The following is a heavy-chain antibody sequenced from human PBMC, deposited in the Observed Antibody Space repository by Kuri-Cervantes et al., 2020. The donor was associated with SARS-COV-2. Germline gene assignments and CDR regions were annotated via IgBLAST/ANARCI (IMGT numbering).Heavy chain of an antibody. V-gene: IGHV3-21*01. CDR3: ARDSPSFGYCSSTSCSAYHFDY. CDR2: ISSDSSYI. CDR1: GFTFSTYS. Sequence: GGSLRLSCAASGFTFSTYSMNWVRQAPGKGLEWVSSISSDSSYIHYADSVKGRFTISRDNAKNSLYLHMNSLRAEDTAVYYCARDSPSFGYCSSTSCSAYHFDYWGQGTLVTVSS. D-gene: IGHD2-2*01. J-gene: IGHJ4*02.